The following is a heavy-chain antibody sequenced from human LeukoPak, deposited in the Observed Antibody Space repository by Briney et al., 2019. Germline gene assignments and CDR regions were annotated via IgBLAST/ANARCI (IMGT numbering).Heavy chain of an antibody. D-gene: IGHD2-2*01. CDR1: GFTFSSYS. CDR3: ARDVGYCGSTSCSWGNY. Sequence: GSLRLSCAASGFTFSSYSMNWVRQAPGKGLEWVSSISSSSSYIYYADSVKGRFTISRDNAKNSLYLQMNSLRAEDTAVYYCARDVGYCGSTSCSWGNYWGQGTLVTASS. J-gene: IGHJ4*02. CDR2: ISSSSSYI. V-gene: IGHV3-21*01.